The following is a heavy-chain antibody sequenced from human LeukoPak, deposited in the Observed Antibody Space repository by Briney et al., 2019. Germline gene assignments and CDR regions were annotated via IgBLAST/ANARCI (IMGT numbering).Heavy chain of an antibody. CDR3: ARINSACSGGSRYLDY. CDR1: GYTFTSYY. Sequence: GASVRVSCKASGYTFTSYYMHWVRQAPGQGLEWMGIINPSGGSTSYAQKFQGRVTMTRDTSTSTVYMELSSLRSEDTAVYYCARINSACSGGSRYLDYWGQGTLVTVSS. D-gene: IGHD2-15*01. J-gene: IGHJ4*02. V-gene: IGHV1-46*01. CDR2: INPSGGST.